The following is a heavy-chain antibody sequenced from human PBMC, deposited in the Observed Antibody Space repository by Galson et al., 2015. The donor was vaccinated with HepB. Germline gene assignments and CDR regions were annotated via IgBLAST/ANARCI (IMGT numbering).Heavy chain of an antibody. CDR1: GFTFDDYG. CDR2: INWNGGST. Sequence: SLRLSCAASGFTFDDYGMSWVRQAPGKGLEWVSGINWNGGSTGYADSVKGRFTISRDNAKNSLYLQMNSLRAEDTALYHCARLGPVNRFGALPYYYYYMDVWGKGTTVIVSS. J-gene: IGHJ6*03. D-gene: IGHD3-3*01. V-gene: IGHV3-20*01. CDR3: ARLGPVNRFGALPYYYYYMDV.